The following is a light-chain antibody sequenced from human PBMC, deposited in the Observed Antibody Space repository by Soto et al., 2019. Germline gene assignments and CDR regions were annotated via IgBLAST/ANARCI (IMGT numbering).Light chain of an antibody. CDR1: QSISSW. CDR3: QQYFGYPLT. J-gene: IGKJ1*01. Sequence: DIQRTKSHSTLSASVGDRVTITCRASQSISSWLAWYQQKPGKAPKLLIYKASSLQSGVPLRFSGSESGTEFTLTISSLQPDDFASYYCQQYFGYPLTFGQVANVDIK. V-gene: IGKV1-5*03. CDR2: KAS.